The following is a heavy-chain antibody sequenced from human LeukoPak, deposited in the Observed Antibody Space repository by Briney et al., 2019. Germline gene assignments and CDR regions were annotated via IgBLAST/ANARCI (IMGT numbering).Heavy chain of an antibody. Sequence: GGSLRLSCAASGFTSGNYWMHWVRQAPGKGLVWLSRINSDGSSPGYADFVKGRFTISRDNAKNTVYLQMNSLRVEDTAVYYCARDRIEDYDSTGYPAYWGQGTLVLVSS. CDR1: GFTSGNYW. V-gene: IGHV3-74*01. D-gene: IGHD3-22*01. CDR2: INSDGSSP. CDR3: ARDRIEDYDSTGYPAY. J-gene: IGHJ4*02.